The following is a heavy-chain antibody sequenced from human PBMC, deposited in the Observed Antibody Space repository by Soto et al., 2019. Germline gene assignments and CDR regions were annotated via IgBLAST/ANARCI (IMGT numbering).Heavy chain of an antibody. J-gene: IGHJ5*01. V-gene: IGHV1-18*01. CDR3: ERVAGYGSGSRRLDS. D-gene: IGHD3-10*01. Sequence: QVQLMQSGTEVAKPGASVKVSCKTSGKTVGTYGLSWVRQAPGQGLEWMGWIVGDSGATIYAQKCQGRVTIYTDASKKTAYMKLGSLTSEDSALYYGERVAGYGSGSRRLDSGGQGTLVSVTS. CDR1: GKTVGTYG. CDR2: IVGDSGAT.